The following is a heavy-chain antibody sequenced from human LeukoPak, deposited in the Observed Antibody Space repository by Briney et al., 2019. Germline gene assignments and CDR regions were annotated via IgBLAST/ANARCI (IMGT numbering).Heavy chain of an antibody. CDR2: INQSGST. V-gene: IGHV4-34*01. J-gene: IGHJ3*02. CDR3: ARRVAFDI. Sequence: KRLEWIGEINQSGSTNYNPSLKSRVTISLDTSKNHFSLTLRSVTAADTAVYYCARRVAFDIWGQGTMVTVSS.